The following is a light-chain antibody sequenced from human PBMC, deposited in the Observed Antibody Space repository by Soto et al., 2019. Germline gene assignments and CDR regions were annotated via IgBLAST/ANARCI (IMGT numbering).Light chain of an antibody. J-gene: IGKJ1*01. CDR2: GAS. CDR3: QQYNNLPPVRT. Sequence: IVMTQSPATLSVSPGERATLSCRASQSVSSNLAWYQQKPGQAPRLLIYGASTRATGIPARFSGSGSGTEFTLTISSLQSEDFAVYYCQQYNNLPPVRTFGQGTKVEIK. V-gene: IGKV3-15*01. CDR1: QSVSSN.